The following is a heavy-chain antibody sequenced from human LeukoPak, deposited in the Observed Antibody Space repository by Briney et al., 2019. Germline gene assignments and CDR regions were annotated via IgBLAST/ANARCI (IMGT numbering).Heavy chain of an antibody. D-gene: IGHD3-10*01. CDR1: GFTFSSYW. V-gene: IGHV3-74*01. CDR3: AREYGSGSYLIFDY. CDR2: INSDGSST. J-gene: IGHJ4*02. Sequence: HSGGSLRLSCAASGFTFSSYWMHWVRQAPGKGLVWVSRINSDGSSTSYADSVKGRFTISRDNAKNTLYLQMNGLRAEDTAVYYCAREYGSGSYLIFDYWGQGTLVTVSS.